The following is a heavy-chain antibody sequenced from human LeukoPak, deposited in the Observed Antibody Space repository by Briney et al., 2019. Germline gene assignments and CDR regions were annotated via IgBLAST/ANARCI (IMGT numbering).Heavy chain of an antibody. J-gene: IGHJ4*02. V-gene: IGHV3-11*01. CDR1: GFTLSDYY. Sequence: GGSLRLSCAASGFTLSDYYMTWIRQAPGKGLKWVSYVSNGGSSNILYADSVKGRFTVFRDYAKNSLYLQMNSLRADDTGVYYCARDKSNKGHDCWGQGTLVTVSS. CDR2: VSNGGSSNI. CDR3: ARDKSNKGHDC.